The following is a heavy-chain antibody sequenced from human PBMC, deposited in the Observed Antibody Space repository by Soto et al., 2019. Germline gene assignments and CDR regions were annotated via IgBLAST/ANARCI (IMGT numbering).Heavy chain of an antibody. J-gene: IGHJ4*02. V-gene: IGHV1-3*01. CDR3: ARAAGWTAVGD. CDR2: INAGNGNT. D-gene: IGHD3-16*01. Sequence: QVQLVQSGAEVKKPGASVKVSCKASGYTFTSYAMHWVRQAPRQRLEWMGWINAGNGNTKYSQKFQGRVTITRDTSASTAYMELSSLRSEDTAVYYCARAAGWTAVGDWGQGTLVTVSS. CDR1: GYTFTSYA.